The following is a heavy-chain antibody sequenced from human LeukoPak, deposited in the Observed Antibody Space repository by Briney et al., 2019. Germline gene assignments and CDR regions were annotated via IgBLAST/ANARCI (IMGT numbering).Heavy chain of an antibody. CDR2: INGDGSTT. CDR3: ARDGLPAARDL. V-gene: IGHV3-74*01. CDR1: GFIFSQFW. D-gene: IGHD6-6*01. Sequence: PGGSLRLSCAGSGFIFSQFWMQWVRQVPGKGLVWVSRINGDGSTTNYMDSVKGRFTISRDNAKNTLYLQMNSLRTEDTAVYYCARDGLPAARDLWGQGTMVTVPS. J-gene: IGHJ3*01.